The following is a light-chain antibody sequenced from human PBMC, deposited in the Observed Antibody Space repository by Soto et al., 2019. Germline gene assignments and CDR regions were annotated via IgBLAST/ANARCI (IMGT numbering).Light chain of an antibody. CDR2: GAS. CDR3: QQYGSSLP. Sequence: EIVLTQSPGTLSLSPGERATLSCRASQSVSSNYLAWYQQKPGQAPRLLIYGASSRATGIPGRFSGSGSGTDFTLTISRLEPEDFAVYYCQQYGSSLPIGGRTKVEIK. CDR1: QSVSSNY. J-gene: IGKJ4*01. V-gene: IGKV3-20*01.